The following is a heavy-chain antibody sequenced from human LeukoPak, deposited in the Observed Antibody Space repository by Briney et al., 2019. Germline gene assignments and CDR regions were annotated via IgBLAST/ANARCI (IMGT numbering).Heavy chain of an antibody. CDR3: ARLDGYCSGGSCYLKGAFDI. D-gene: IGHD2-15*01. J-gene: IGHJ3*02. V-gene: IGHV4-59*08. CDR1: GGSISSYY. Sequence: SETLSLTCTVSGGSISSYYWSWIRQPPGKGLEWIGYIYYSGSTNYNPSLKSRVTISVDTSKNQFSLKLSSVTAADTAVYYCARLDGYCSGGSCYLKGAFDIWGQGTMVTVSS. CDR2: IYYSGST.